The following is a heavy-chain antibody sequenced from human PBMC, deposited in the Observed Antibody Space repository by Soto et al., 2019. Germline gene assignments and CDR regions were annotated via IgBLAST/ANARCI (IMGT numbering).Heavy chain of an antibody. Sequence: SVKVSCKASGGTFGSYAISWVRQAPGQGLEWMGGIIPIFGTANYAQKFQGRVTITADESTSTAYMELSSLRSEDTAVYYCARDLYGIAAAGRDDYCDGMDVWSRSTTVTVS. V-gene: IGHV1-69*13. CDR1: GGTFGSYA. D-gene: IGHD6-13*01. CDR3: ARDLYGIAAAGRDDYCDGMDV. CDR2: IIPIFGTA. J-gene: IGHJ6*02.